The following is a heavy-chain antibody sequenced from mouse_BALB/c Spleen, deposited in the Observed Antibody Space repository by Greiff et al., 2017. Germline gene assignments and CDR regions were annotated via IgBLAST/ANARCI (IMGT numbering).Heavy chain of an antibody. CDR3: ARSGLGRRYFDY. D-gene: IGHD4-1*01. Sequence: EVKLQESGPELVKPGASVKIPCKASGYTFTDYNMDWVKQSHGKSLEWIGDINPNNGGTIYNQKFKGKATLTVDKSSSTAYMELRSLTSEDTAVYYCARSGLGRRYFDYWGQGTTLTVSS. J-gene: IGHJ2*01. CDR1: GYTFTDYN. V-gene: IGHV1-18*01. CDR2: INPNNGGT.